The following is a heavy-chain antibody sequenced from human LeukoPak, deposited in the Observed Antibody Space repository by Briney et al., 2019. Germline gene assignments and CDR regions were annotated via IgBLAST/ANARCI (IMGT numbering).Heavy chain of an antibody. D-gene: IGHD6-19*01. Sequence: PGGSLRLSCAASGFTFSSNSMNWVRQAPGKGLEWVSSISSSSSYIYYADSVKGRFTISRDNAKNSLYLQMNSLRAEDTAVYYCAREVGAVAGSSEDYWGQGTLVTVSS. V-gene: IGHV3-21*01. CDR1: GFTFSSNS. CDR3: AREVGAVAGSSEDY. J-gene: IGHJ4*02. CDR2: ISSSSSYI.